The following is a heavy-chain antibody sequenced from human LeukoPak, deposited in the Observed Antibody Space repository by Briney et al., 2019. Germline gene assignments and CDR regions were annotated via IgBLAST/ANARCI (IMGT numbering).Heavy chain of an antibody. CDR1: GFTFSSYG. CDR2: ISYDGSNK. Sequence: GRSLRLSCAASGFTFSSYGMHWVRQAPGKGLEWVAVISYDGSNKYYADSVKGRFTISRDNSKNTLYLQMNSLRAEDTAVYYCAKVTYYDRDAFDIWGQGTMVTVSS. V-gene: IGHV3-30*18. CDR3: AKVTYYDRDAFDI. J-gene: IGHJ3*02. D-gene: IGHD3-22*01.